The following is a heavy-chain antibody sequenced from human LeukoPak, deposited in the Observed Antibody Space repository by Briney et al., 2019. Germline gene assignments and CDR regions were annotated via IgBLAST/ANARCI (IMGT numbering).Heavy chain of an antibody. D-gene: IGHD3-22*01. J-gene: IGHJ4*02. CDR2: IHYSGTT. CDR3: GRGYFDSRGYSNPFDY. V-gene: IGHV4-59*01. Sequence: SETLSLTCSVSGGTISSSYWSWMRQPPGKGLEWIGYIHYSGTTKYNPSLQSRVTISVDTSKNQFSLNLRSVTAADTAVYYCGRGYFDSRGYSNPFDYWGQGTLVTVSS. CDR1: GGTISSSY.